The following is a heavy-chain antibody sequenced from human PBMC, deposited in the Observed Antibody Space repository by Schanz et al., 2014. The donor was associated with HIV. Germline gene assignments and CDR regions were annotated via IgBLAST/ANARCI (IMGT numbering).Heavy chain of an antibody. CDR2: INAYNGNT. CDR1: GYTFSTYG. D-gene: IGHD1-26*01. Sequence: QVQLVQSGDEVKKPGASVKVSCKASGYTFSTYGISWVRQAPGQGLEWMGWINAYNGNTHYAQKFQGRVTMTTDTSTSTAYMDLTSLRYEDTALYYCAASMYNGSYGTHYYFDLWGRGTLVTVSS. CDR3: AASMYNGSYGTHYYFDL. V-gene: IGHV1-18*01. J-gene: IGHJ2*01.